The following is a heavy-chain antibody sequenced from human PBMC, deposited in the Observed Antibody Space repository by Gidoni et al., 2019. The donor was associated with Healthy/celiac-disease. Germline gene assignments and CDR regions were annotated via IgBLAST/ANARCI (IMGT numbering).Heavy chain of an antibody. CDR2: ISSSSSYI. CDR1: GFTFSSYS. J-gene: IGHJ4*02. D-gene: IGHD6-19*01. Sequence: EVQLVESGGGLVKPGGSLRLSCSASGFTFSSYSMNWVRQGPGTGLEWVSSISSSSSYIYYADSVKGRFTISIDKAKSSLYLQMNSLRAEDTAVYYCARDRSSSGWFDYWGQGTLVTVSS. CDR3: ARDRSSSGWFDY. V-gene: IGHV3-21*06.